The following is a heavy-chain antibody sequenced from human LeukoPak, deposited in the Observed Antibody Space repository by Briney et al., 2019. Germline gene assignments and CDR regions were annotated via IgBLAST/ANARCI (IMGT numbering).Heavy chain of an antibody. CDR1: GFIFDHYG. CDR2: INWNGGRT. J-gene: IGHJ4*02. Sequence: GGSLRLSCAASGFIFDHYGMSWVRQVPGKGLEWVSGINWNGGRTGYADSVKGRFTISRDNAKNSLYLQMNSLRAEDAAVYYCAKAPVTSCRGAYCYPFDYWGQGTLVTVSS. D-gene: IGHD2-21*01. CDR3: AKAPVTSCRGAYCYPFDY. V-gene: IGHV3-20*04.